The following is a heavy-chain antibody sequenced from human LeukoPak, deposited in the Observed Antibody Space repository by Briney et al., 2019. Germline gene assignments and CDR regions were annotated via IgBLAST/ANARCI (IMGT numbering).Heavy chain of an antibody. Sequence: PGGSLRLSCAASGFTFSRYDMHWVRQGTGKNLEWVSAIGTAGDTYYPDSVKGRLTISKDNAKNSFYLQMNSLRAEDTAVYYCVRDTALAAKFGNWHFGLWGRGTLDTVSS. CDR2: IGTAGDT. CDR1: GFTFSRYD. V-gene: IGHV3-13*01. CDR3: VRDTALAAKFGNWHFGL. D-gene: IGHD6-19*01. J-gene: IGHJ2*01.